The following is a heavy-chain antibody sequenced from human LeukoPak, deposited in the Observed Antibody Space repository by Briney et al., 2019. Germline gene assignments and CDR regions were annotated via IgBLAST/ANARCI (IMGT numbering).Heavy chain of an antibody. D-gene: IGHD3-22*01. Sequence: GGSLRLFCVACGYTFSSYSINWVRHAPGKGLEWVSPISVRSNYIYYADSVRGRFSISRDDARDSLYLQVNSLTDEETAVYFCVRLRRNSNTSGFYYYYDFWGQGTLVTVSS. CDR2: ISVRSNYI. CDR1: GYTFSSYS. J-gene: IGHJ4*02. CDR3: VRLRRNSNTSGFYYYYDF. V-gene: IGHV3-21*01.